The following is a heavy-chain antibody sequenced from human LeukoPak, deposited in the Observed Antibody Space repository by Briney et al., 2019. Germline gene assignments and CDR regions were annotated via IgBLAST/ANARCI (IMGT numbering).Heavy chain of an antibody. CDR3: ARGRGCSSTSCYFYY. J-gene: IGHJ4*02. CDR1: GGSISSYY. V-gene: IGHV4-34*01. D-gene: IGHD2-2*01. CDR2: INHSGST. Sequence: SETLSLTCTVSGGSISSYYWTWIRQPPGKGLEWIGEINHSGSTNYNPSLKSRVTISVDTSKNQFSLKLSSVTAADTAVYYCARGRGCSSTSCYFYYWGQGTLVTVSS.